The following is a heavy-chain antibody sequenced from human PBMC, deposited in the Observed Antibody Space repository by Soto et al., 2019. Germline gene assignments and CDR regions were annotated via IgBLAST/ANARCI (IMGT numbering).Heavy chain of an antibody. D-gene: IGHD1-26*01. CDR2: IYYSGSN. J-gene: IGHJ4*02. Sequence: QVQLQESVPGLVKPSQTLSLTCTVSGGSISSGGYYWSWIRQHPGKGLEWIGYIYYSGSNYYNPSLKSRVTISVDTSKSRFSLKLSSVAAADTAVYYWARDGAFRAEPDYWGQATRVTVSA. V-gene: IGHV4-31*03. CDR1: GGSISSGGYY. CDR3: ARDGAFRAEPDY.